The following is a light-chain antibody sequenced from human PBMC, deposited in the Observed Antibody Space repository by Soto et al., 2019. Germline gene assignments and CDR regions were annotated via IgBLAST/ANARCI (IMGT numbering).Light chain of an antibody. Sequence: EIVLTQSPGTLSLSPGERATLSCRASQSVSSNYLAWYQQKPGQAPRLLIYGASSRATGIPDRFSGSGSGTDFTLTISRLEPKDFAVYYCQHYGSSPETFGQGTKV. CDR1: QSVSSNY. CDR2: GAS. V-gene: IGKV3-20*01. J-gene: IGKJ1*01. CDR3: QHYGSSPET.